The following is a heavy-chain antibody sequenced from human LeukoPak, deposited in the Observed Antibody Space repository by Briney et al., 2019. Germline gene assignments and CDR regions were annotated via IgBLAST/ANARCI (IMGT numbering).Heavy chain of an antibody. CDR2: IIPIFGTA. Sequence: SVKVSCKASGGTFSSYAISWVRQAPGQGLEWMGGIIPIFGTANYAQKFQGRVTITADESTSTAYMELSSLRSEDTAVYYCARGEPARWLQLSGVEDQNYYYYGMDVWGQGTTVTVSS. D-gene: IGHD5-24*01. V-gene: IGHV1-69*01. CDR3: ARGEPARWLQLSGVEDQNYYYYGMDV. CDR1: GGTFSSYA. J-gene: IGHJ6*02.